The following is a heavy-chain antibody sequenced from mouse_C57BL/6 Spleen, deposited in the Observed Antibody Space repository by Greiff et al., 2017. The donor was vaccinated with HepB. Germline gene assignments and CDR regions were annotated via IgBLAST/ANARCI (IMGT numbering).Heavy chain of an antibody. Sequence: QVQLQQPGAELVRPGSSVKLSCKASGYTFTSYWMHWVKQRPIQGLEWIGNIDPSDSETHYNQKFKDKATLTVDKSSSTAYMQLSSLTSEDSAVYYCAREANWTLDDWGQGTTLTVSS. CDR2: IDPSDSET. CDR1: GYTFTSYW. V-gene: IGHV1-52*01. CDR3: AREANWTLDD. J-gene: IGHJ2*01. D-gene: IGHD4-1*02.